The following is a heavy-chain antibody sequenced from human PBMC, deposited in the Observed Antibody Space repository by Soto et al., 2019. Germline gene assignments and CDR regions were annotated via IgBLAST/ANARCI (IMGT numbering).Heavy chain of an antibody. J-gene: IGHJ4*02. Sequence: QLQLVQSGAEVKKTGSSVTVSCKALGNTFTYRYLHWVRQAPGQALAWMGWITPFSGDVHYAQKFKERVTITRDRSINTAYMQMSSLRSEDTAMYFCAGGGAGSGPFTWELPDHWGQGTLVTVSS. D-gene: IGHD1-26*01. V-gene: IGHV1-45*02. CDR3: AGGGAGSGPFTWELPDH. CDR1: GNTFTYRY. CDR2: ITPFSGDV.